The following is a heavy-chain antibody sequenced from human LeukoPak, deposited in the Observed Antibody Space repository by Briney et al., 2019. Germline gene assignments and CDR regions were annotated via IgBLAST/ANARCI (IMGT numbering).Heavy chain of an antibody. D-gene: IGHD6-13*01. CDR3: ARAYPSSSWYYYGMDV. CDR2: IYYSGST. Sequence: PSETLSLTCTVSGGSISSSSYYWGWIRQPPGKGLEWIGSIYYSGSTYYNPSLKSRVTISVDTSKNQFSLKLSSVTAADTAVYYCARAYPSSSWYYYGMDVWAKGPRSPSP. CDR1: GGSISSSSYY. J-gene: IGHJ6*02. V-gene: IGHV4-39*07.